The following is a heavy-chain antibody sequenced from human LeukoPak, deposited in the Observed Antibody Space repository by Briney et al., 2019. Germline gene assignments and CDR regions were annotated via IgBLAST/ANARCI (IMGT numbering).Heavy chain of an antibody. J-gene: IGHJ4*02. CDR2: INHSGST. CDR1: GGSFSNYY. V-gene: IGHV4-34*01. CDR3: ASPLDYSSRFFGY. Sequence: SETLSLTCAVCGGSFSNYYWSWIRQPPGKGLEWIGEINHSGSTNYNPSLKSRVTISVDTSKNQFSLKLRSVTAAATAVYYCASPLDYSSRFFGYWGQGTLVTVSS. D-gene: IGHD6-13*01.